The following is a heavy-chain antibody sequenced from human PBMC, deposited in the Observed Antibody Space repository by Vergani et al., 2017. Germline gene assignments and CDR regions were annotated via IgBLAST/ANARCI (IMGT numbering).Heavy chain of an antibody. CDR1: GGSFSGYY. CDR3: AVGITGTTYAFDI. D-gene: IGHD1-7*01. Sequence: QVQLQQWGAGLLKPSETLSLTCAVYGGSFSGYYWSWIRQPPGKGLEWIGEINHSGSTNYNPSLKSRVTISVDTSKNQFSLKLSSVTAADTAVYSCAVGITGTTYAFDIWGQGTMVTVSS. J-gene: IGHJ3*02. CDR2: INHSGST. V-gene: IGHV4-34*01.